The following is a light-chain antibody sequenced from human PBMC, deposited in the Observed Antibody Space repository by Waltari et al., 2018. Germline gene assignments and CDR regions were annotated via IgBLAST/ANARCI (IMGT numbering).Light chain of an antibody. CDR2: AEY. V-gene: IGKV3-15*01. Sequence: EMVMTQSPATLSVSPGERATPACRAIQSVSSDLAWYQQKSGQAPRLLIYAEYNRATGIPARFNGGGSGTEFTLTISSLQSGDSAVYYCQQYNNWPLTFGQGTKVEIK. CDR3: QQYNNWPLT. CDR1: QSVSSD. J-gene: IGKJ1*01.